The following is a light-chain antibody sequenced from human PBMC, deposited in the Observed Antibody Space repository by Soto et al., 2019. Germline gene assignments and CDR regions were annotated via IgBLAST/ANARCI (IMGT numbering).Light chain of an antibody. J-gene: IGLJ1*01. CDR2: EVT. V-gene: IGLV2-23*02. Sequence: QSVLTQPASVSGSPGQSITISCTGTSSDVGSYNLVSWYQQYPGKAPKFMIYEVTKRPSGVANRFSGSKSGNTASLTISGLQAEDEADHYCCSYAGGGAYVFGIGTKLTVL. CDR3: CSYAGGGAYV. CDR1: SSDVGSYNL.